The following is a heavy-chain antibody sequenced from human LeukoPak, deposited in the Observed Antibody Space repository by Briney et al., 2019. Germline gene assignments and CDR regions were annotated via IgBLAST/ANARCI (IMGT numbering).Heavy chain of an antibody. V-gene: IGHV3-30*02. J-gene: IGHJ4*02. CDR2: IRYDGSNK. CDR1: GFTFSSFG. D-gene: IGHD6-13*01. CDR3: AKGYSSSENY. Sequence: GGSLRLSGAASGFTFSSFGMHWVRQAPGKGLEWVAFIRYDGSNKYYADSVKGRFTISRDNSKNTLYLQMNSLRAEDTAVYYCAKGYSSSENYWGQGTLVTVSS.